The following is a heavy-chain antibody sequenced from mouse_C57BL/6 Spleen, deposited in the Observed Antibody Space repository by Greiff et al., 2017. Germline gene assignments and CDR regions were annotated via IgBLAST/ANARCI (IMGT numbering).Heavy chain of an antibody. D-gene: IGHD1-1*01. V-gene: IGHV1-76*01. CDR1: GYTFTDYY. CDR3: ARGGYYYGSSWYFDV. J-gene: IGHJ1*03. CDR2: IYPGSGNT. Sequence: VKLMESGAELVRPGASVKLSCKASGYTFTDYYINWVKQRPGQGLEWIARIYPGSGNTYYNEKFKGKATLTAEKSSSTAYMQLSSLTSEDSAVYFCARGGYYYGSSWYFDVWGTGTTVTVSS.